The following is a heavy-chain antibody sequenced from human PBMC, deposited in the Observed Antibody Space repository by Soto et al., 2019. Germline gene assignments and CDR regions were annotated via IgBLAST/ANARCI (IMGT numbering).Heavy chain of an antibody. V-gene: IGHV4-59*01. CDR3: ARRYGKNAFDI. J-gene: IGHJ3*02. D-gene: IGHD5-18*01. CDR2: IYYSGST. CDR1: GGSISSYN. Sequence: QVQLQESGPGLVKPSETLSLTCTVSGGSISSYNWSWIRQPPGKGLEWIGYIYYSGSTNYNPSLKSRVTISVDTSKYQFSLKLSSVTAADTALYYCARRYGKNAFDIWGQGTMVTVSS.